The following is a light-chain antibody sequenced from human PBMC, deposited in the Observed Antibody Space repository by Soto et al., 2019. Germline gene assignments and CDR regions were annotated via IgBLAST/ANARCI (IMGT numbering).Light chain of an antibody. CDR3: SSYTSSSTLYV. J-gene: IGLJ1*01. CDR1: SSDVGGYNY. CDR2: DVS. Sequence: SERNQPASVSGAPGQAITITCNGTSSDVGGYNYVSRYQQHPGKAPKLMIYDVSNRPSGVSNRFSGSKSGNTASLTISGLQAVDEADYYCSSYTSSSTLYVFGTGTKVTVL. V-gene: IGLV2-14*01.